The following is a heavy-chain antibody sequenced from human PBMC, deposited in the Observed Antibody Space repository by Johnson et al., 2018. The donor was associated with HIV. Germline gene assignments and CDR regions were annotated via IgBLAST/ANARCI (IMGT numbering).Heavy chain of an antibody. J-gene: IGHJ3*02. CDR2: INWNGGST. D-gene: IGHD3-10*01. V-gene: IGHV3-20*04. CDR3: ARELEGDYAFDI. CDR1: GFTFDDYG. Sequence: VQLVESGGGVVRPGGSLRLSCAASGFTFDDYGMSWVRQAPGKGLEWVSGINWNGGSTSYAGSVKGPFTISRANAKNSLYLQMNSLRAGDPAVYYCARELEGDYAFDIWGQGTMVTVSS.